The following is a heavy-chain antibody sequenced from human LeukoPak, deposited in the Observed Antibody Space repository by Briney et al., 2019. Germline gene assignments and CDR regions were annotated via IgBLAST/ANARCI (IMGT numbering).Heavy chain of an antibody. CDR1: GFTFSDYY. CDR2: ISSSGSTI. J-gene: IGHJ4*02. CDR3: AKDLGSGWYVAYFDY. V-gene: IGHV3-11*01. D-gene: IGHD6-19*01. Sequence: MAGGSLRLSCAASGFTFSDYYMSWIRQAPGKGLEWVSYISSSGSTIYYADSVKGRFTISRDNAKNSLYLQMNSLRAEDTAVYYCAKDLGSGWYVAYFDYWGQGTLITVSS.